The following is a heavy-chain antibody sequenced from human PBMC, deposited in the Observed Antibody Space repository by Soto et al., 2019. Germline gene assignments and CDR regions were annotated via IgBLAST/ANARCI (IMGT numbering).Heavy chain of an antibody. V-gene: IGHV3-30-3*01. CDR1: GFTFSSYA. J-gene: IGHJ6*02. CDR2: ISYDGSNK. Sequence: QVQLVESGGGVVQPGRSLRLSCAASGFTFSSYAMHWVRQAPGKGLEWVAVISYDGSNKYYADSVKGRFTISRDNSKNTLYLQMNSLRAEDTAVYYCARDLRDPGYYYGMDVWGQGTTVTVSS. CDR3: ARDLRDPGYYYGMDV.